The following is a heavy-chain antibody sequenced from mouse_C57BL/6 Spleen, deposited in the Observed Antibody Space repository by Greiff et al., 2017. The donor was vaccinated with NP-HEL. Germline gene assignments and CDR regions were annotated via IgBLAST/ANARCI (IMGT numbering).Heavy chain of an antibody. D-gene: IGHD1-1*01. CDR1: GFSLTSYG. Sequence: QVQLQQSGPGLVQPSQSLSITCTVSGFSLTSYGVHWVRQSPGKGLEWLGVIWRGGSTDYNAAFMSRLSITKDNSKSQVFFKMNSLQADDTAIYYWAKKGHYYGSSYAMDYWGQGTSVTVSS. CDR3: AKKGHYYGSSYAMDY. J-gene: IGHJ4*01. CDR2: IWRGGST. V-gene: IGHV2-5*01.